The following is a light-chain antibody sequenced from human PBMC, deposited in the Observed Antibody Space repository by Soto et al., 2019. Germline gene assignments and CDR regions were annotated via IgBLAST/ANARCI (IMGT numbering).Light chain of an antibody. V-gene: IGKV3-15*01. J-gene: IGKJ4*01. CDR1: QSVSSN. Sequence: DIGISQSPATLPVSPGERATLSCRASQSVSSNLAWYQQKPGQAPRFLIYGASTRATGIPARFSGSGSGTEFTLTISSLQSEDFAVYYCQHYDNWPLPFGGGTKVAIK. CDR3: QHYDNWPLP. CDR2: GAS.